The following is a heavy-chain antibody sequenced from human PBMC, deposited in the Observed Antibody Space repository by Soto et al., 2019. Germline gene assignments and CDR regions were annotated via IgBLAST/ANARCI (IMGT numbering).Heavy chain of an antibody. Sequence: PGGSLRLSCAASGFTVSSNYMSWVRQAPGKGLEWVSVIYSGGSTYYADSVKGRFTISRDNAKNSLYLQMNSLRDEDTAVYYCARDAPPLAYYYDPNWFDPWGQGTLVTVSS. CDR3: ARDAPPLAYYYDPNWFDP. J-gene: IGHJ5*02. CDR2: IYSGGST. D-gene: IGHD3-22*01. V-gene: IGHV3-66*01. CDR1: GFTVSSNY.